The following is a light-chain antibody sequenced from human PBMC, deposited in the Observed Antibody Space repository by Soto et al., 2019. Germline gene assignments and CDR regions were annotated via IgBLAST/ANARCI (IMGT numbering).Light chain of an antibody. CDR3: AAWDDSLNGPV. CDR2: YDD. J-gene: IGLJ2*01. Sequence: QSVLTQPPSVSGAPRQRVTISCSGSNSNIGNNAVNWYQQLPGKAPKLLIYYDDLLPSGVSDRFSGSKSDTSASLAISGLQSEDEAGYYCAAWDDSLNGPVFGGGTKLTVL. V-gene: IGLV1-36*01. CDR1: NSNIGNNA.